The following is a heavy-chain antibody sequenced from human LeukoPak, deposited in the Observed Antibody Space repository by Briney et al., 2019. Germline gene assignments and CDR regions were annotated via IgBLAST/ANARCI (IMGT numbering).Heavy chain of an antibody. J-gene: IGHJ6*02. V-gene: IGHV1-46*01. Sequence: RASVKVSCKASGYTFTSYYMHWVRQAPGQGLEWMGIINPSGGSPSYAQKFQGRVTMTRDTSTSTVYMELSSLRSEDTAVYYCARDPPLYGSGSYYYYYGMDVWGQGTTVTVSS. CDR3: ARDPPLYGSGSYYYYYGMDV. CDR1: GYTFTSYY. D-gene: IGHD3-10*01. CDR2: INPSGGSP.